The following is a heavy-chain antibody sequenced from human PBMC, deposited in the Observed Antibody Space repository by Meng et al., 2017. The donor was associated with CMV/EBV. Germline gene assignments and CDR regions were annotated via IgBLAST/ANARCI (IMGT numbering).Heavy chain of an antibody. Sequence: SDGSTSNGGYSWSWIRQHPGKGQEWMGNIYTRGSTYYNASLKRRLSISKDTSNHQSSLRTTSASAADTAEYYGARGRDYGDYNWFHPWGQGTLVTVSS. CDR3: ARGRDYGDYNWFHP. V-gene: IGHV4-31*02. D-gene: IGHD4-17*01. CDR2: IYTRGST. CDR1: DGSTSNGGYS. J-gene: IGHJ5*02.